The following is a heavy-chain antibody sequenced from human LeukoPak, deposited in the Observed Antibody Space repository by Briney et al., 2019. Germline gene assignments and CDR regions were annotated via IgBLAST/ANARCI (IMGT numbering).Heavy chain of an antibody. CDR2: ICTAGDT. CDR3: ARRSYGDYGVSY. CDR1: GFTFSSYD. Sequence: GGSLRLSCAASGFTFSSYDMHWVRQAPGKGLEWVSAICTAGDTYYPGSVKGRFTISRENAKNSLYLQMNSLRAEDTAVYYCARRSYGDYGVSYWGQGTLVTVSS. D-gene: IGHD4-17*01. V-gene: IGHV3-13*01. J-gene: IGHJ4*02.